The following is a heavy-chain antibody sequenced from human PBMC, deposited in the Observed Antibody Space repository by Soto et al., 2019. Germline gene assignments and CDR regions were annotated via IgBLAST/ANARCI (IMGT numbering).Heavy chain of an antibody. CDR3: AGGSQGSSIAALRGRYSPYYMDV. D-gene: IGHD6-6*01. Sequence: ASVKVSCKASGYTFTSYAMHWVRQAPGQRLEWMGWINAGNGNTKYSQKFQGRVTITRDTSASTAYMELSSLRSEDTAVYYCAGGSQGSSIAALRGRYSPYYMDVWGKGTTVTVSS. CDR1: GYTFTSYA. J-gene: IGHJ6*03. V-gene: IGHV1-3*01. CDR2: INAGNGNT.